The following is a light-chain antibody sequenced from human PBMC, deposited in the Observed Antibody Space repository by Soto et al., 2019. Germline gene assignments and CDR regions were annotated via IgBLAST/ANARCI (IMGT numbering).Light chain of an antibody. CDR1: QDIRSD. J-gene: IGKJ1*01. Sequence: AIPMTQSPSSLSASVGDRATITCRASQDIRSDLAWYQKKSGKAPKLLIYAASSLQSGVSSRFSGSGSGSDFTLTISSLQPEDFAAYYCLQDYTYPRTFGQGTSVEI. CDR2: AAS. V-gene: IGKV1-6*01. CDR3: LQDYTYPRT.